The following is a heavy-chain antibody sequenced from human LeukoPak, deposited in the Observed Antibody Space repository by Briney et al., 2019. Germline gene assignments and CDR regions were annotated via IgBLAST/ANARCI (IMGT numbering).Heavy chain of an antibody. CDR3: ARDRLYYYDALDI. J-gene: IGHJ3*02. Sequence: GGSLRLSCAASGFTFSGYSMNWVRQAPGKGLEWVSSISSSSSYIYYADSVKGRFTISRDNAKNSLYLQMNSLRAEDTAVYYCARDRLYYYDALDIWGQGTMVTVSS. V-gene: IGHV3-21*01. CDR2: ISSSSSYI. CDR1: GFTFSGYS. D-gene: IGHD3-10*01.